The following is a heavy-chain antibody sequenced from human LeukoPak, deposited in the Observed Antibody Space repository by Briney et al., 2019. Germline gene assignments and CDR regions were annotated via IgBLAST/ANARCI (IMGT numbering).Heavy chain of an antibody. Sequence: ASVKVSCKASGGTFSSYAISWVRQAPGQGLEWMGGIIPIFGTANYAQKFQGRVTITTDESTSTAYMELSSLRSEDTAVYYCASHLCSSTSCQFDYWGQGTLVTVSS. V-gene: IGHV1-69*05. CDR3: ASHLCSSTSCQFDY. CDR1: GGTFSSYA. J-gene: IGHJ4*02. D-gene: IGHD2-2*01. CDR2: IIPIFGTA.